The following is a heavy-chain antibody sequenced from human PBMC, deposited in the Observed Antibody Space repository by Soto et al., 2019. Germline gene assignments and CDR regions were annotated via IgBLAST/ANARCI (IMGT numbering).Heavy chain of an antibody. CDR2: IIPILGIA. D-gene: IGHD1-26*01. Sequence: SVKVSCKASGGTFSSYTISWVRQAPGQGLEWMGRIIPILGIANYAQKFQGRVTITADKSTSTAYMELSSLRPEDTAVYYCARSDSALSSGAFDIWGQGTMVTVSS. CDR3: ARSDSALSSGAFDI. CDR1: GGTFSSYT. V-gene: IGHV1-69*02. J-gene: IGHJ3*02.